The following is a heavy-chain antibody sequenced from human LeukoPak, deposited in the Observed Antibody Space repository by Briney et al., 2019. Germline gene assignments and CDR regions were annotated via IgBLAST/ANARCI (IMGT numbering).Heavy chain of an antibody. Sequence: ASVKVSFKASGYTFTSYGISWVRQAPGQGGEWMGWISAYNGNTNYAQKLQGRVTITTDTSTSTAYMELRSLRSDDTAVYYCARVRTTHYYDSSGYSDYFDYWGQGTLVTVSS. CDR1: GYTFTSYG. J-gene: IGHJ4*02. CDR2: ISAYNGNT. D-gene: IGHD3-22*01. V-gene: IGHV1-18*01. CDR3: ARVRTTHYYDSSGYSDYFDY.